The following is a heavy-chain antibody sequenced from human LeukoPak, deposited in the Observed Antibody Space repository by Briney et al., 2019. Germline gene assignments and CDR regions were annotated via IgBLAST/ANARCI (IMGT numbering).Heavy chain of an antibody. V-gene: IGHV6-1*01. CDR3: TRKAVASYAFDI. D-gene: IGHD6-19*01. Sequence: SQTLSLTCAISGDSVSSNSAACNWIRQSPSSGLEWLGRTYYRSKWYNTYAISVKSRITINPDTSKNQFSLQLSSVTPEDTAVYYCTRKAVASYAFDIWGHGTMVTVSS. J-gene: IGHJ3*02. CDR2: TYYRSKWYN. CDR1: GDSVSSNSAA.